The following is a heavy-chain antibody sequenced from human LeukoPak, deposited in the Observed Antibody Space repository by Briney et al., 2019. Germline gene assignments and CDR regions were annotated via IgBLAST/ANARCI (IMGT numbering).Heavy chain of an antibody. Sequence: SETLSLTCTVSGGSISSSSYYWGWIRQPPGKGLEWIGSIYYSGSTYYNPSLKSRVTISVDTSKNQFSLKLSSVTAADTAVYYCARDRGEYYDFWSGYQGAFDIWGQGTMVTVSS. J-gene: IGHJ3*02. CDR3: ARDRGEYYDFWSGYQGAFDI. D-gene: IGHD3-3*01. CDR2: IYYSGST. CDR1: GGSISSSSYY. V-gene: IGHV4-39*02.